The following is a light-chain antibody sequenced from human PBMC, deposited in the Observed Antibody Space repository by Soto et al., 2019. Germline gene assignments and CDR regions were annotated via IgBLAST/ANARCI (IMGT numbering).Light chain of an antibody. V-gene: IGKV3-20*01. CDR1: QTLSNSF. Sequence: VLTQSPGPLSLSTGERATLSCRASQTLSNSFIAWYQQKPGQAPRLLIYDTSSRATGVPDRYSASGSGTDFTLTISRLEPEDFALFFCQQYGTSEIIFGQGTRLAIK. CDR3: QQYGTSEII. CDR2: DTS. J-gene: IGKJ5*01.